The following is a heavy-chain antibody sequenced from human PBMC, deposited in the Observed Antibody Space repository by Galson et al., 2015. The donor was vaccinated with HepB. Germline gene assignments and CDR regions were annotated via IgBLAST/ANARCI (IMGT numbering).Heavy chain of an antibody. CDR3: AREGGLLWFGESPY. J-gene: IGHJ4*02. Sequence: LRLSCAASGFTFSSYSMNWVRQAPGKGLEWVSYISSSSSTIYYADSVKGRFTISRDNAKNSLYLQMNSLRAEDTAVYYCAREGGLLWFGESPYWGQGALVTVSS. D-gene: IGHD3-10*01. CDR1: GFTFSSYS. CDR2: ISSSSSTI. V-gene: IGHV3-48*04.